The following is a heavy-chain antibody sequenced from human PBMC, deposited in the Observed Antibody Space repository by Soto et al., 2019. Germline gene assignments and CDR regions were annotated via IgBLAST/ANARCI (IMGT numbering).Heavy chain of an antibody. CDR2: ISYDGSNK. J-gene: IGHJ4*02. CDR3: ARNWGYSYGYPPGY. V-gene: IGHV3-30-3*01. Sequence: QVQLVESGGGVVQPGRSLRLSCAASGFTFSSYAMHWVRKAPGKGLEWVAVISYDGSNKYYADSVKGRFTISRDNSKNTLYLQMNSLRAEDTAVYYCARNWGYSYGYPPGYWGQGTLFTVSS. CDR1: GFTFSSYA. D-gene: IGHD5-18*01.